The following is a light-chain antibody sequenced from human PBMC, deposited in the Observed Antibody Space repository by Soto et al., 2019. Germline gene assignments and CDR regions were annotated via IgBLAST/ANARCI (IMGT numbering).Light chain of an antibody. Sequence: EIVLTQSPGTLSLFPGERATLSCRASQSISSNYLAWYQQKPGQAPRLLIHGASNRATGIPDRFSGAGSGTDFTLTISRLESEDFAVYYCHQYGSAPAWTFDQGTKVEIK. CDR3: HQYGSAPAWT. CDR1: QSISSNY. V-gene: IGKV3-20*01. J-gene: IGKJ1*01. CDR2: GAS.